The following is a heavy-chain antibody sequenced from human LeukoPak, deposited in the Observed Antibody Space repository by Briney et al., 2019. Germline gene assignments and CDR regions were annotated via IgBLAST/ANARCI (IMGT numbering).Heavy chain of an antibody. Sequence: SETLSLTCTASGGSISSYYWSWIRQPPGKGLEWIGYIYYSGNTNYNPSLKSRVTISVDTSKNQFSLKLSSVTAADTAVYYCARRYSSGWLFDYWGRGTLVTVSS. CDR2: IYYSGNT. V-gene: IGHV4-59*01. CDR1: GGSISSYY. J-gene: IGHJ4*02. CDR3: ARRYSSGWLFDY. D-gene: IGHD6-19*01.